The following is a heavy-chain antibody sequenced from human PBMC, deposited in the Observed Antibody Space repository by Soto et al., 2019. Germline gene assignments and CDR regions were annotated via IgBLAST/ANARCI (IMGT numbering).Heavy chain of an antibody. V-gene: IGHV4-39*01. CDR2: IYYSGST. D-gene: IGHD3-16*01. J-gene: IGHJ5*02. CDR3: ARLLQDYIWGTKNWFDP. CDR1: GGSISSSSYY. Sequence: SETLSLTCTVSGGSISSSSYYWGWIRQPPGKGLEWIGSIYYSGSTYYNPSLKSRVTISVDTSKNQFSLKLSSVTAADTAVYYCARLLQDYIWGTKNWFDPWGQGTLVTVSS.